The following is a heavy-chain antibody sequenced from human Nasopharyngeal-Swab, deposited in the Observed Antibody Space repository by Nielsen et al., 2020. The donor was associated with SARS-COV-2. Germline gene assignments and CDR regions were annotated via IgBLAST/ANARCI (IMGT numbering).Heavy chain of an antibody. V-gene: IGHV4-30-4*01. J-gene: IGHJ4*02. CDR3: ARGDVYCSSTSCYRAPLNY. CDR2: IYYSGST. D-gene: IGHD2-2*01. Sequence: WIRQRPGKGLERIGHIYYSGSTYYNPSLKSRVNISVDTSKNQFSLKLSSVTAADTAVYYCARGDVYCSSTSCYRAPLNYWGQGTLVTVSS.